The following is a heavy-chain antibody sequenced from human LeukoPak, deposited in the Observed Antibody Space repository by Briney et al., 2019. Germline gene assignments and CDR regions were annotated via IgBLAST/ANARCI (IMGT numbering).Heavy chain of an antibody. V-gene: IGHV4-38-2*02. CDR2: IYHSGST. Sequence: SETLSLTCTVSGYSISSGYYWGWIRQPPGKGLEWIGSIYHSGSTYYNPSLKSRVTISVDASKSPFSLRLSSVTAADTAVYYCARLTYSNNWYFRRGLDNWFDPWGQGTLVTVSS. CDR1: GYSISSGYY. D-gene: IGHD6-13*01. CDR3: ARLTYSNNWYFRRGLDNWFDP. J-gene: IGHJ5*02.